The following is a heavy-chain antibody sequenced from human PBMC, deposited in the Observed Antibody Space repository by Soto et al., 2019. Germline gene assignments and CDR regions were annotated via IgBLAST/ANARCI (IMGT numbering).Heavy chain of an antibody. CDR1: GGTLSSYT. D-gene: IGHD3-9*01. CDR2: IIPILGIA. J-gene: IGHJ6*03. CDR3: ATAVGVTILSTYYYYYMGV. V-gene: IGHV1-69*02. Sequence: QVQLVQSGAEVKKPGSSVKVSCKASGGTLSSYTISWVRQAPGQGLEWMGRIIPILGIANYAKKFQGRVTITADKSTSTAYMELSSLRSEDTAVYYCATAVGVTILSTYYYYYMGVCGKGTTVTVS.